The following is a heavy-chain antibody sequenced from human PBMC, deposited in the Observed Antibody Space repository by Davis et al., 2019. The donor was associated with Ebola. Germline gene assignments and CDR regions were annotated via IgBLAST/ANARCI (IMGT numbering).Heavy chain of an antibody. Sequence: GGSLRLSCAASGFTVSSNYMSWVRQAPGKGLEWVSVIYSGGSTYYADSVKGRFTISRDNSRNTLSLQMNSLRAEDTAIYYCAKSGLSFGVVKYHYGMDVWGKGTTVTVSS. CDR2: IYSGGST. CDR1: GFTVSSNY. J-gene: IGHJ6*04. V-gene: IGHV3-66*01. CDR3: AKSGLSFGVVKYHYGMDV. D-gene: IGHD3-3*01.